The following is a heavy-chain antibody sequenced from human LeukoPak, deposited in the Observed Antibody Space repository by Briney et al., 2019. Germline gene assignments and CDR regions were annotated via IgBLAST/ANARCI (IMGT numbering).Heavy chain of an antibody. V-gene: IGHV4-34*01. CDR2: INHSGST. CDR1: GGSFSGYY. J-gene: IGHJ4*02. CDR3: ARGPEYYDYVWGSYRKGLYFDY. D-gene: IGHD3-16*02. Sequence: SESLSLTCAVYGGSFSGYYWSWIRQPPGKGLEWIGEINHSGSTNYNPSLKSRVTISVDTSKNQFSLKLSSVTAADTAVYYCARGPEYYDYVWGSYRKGLYFDYWGQGTLVTVSS.